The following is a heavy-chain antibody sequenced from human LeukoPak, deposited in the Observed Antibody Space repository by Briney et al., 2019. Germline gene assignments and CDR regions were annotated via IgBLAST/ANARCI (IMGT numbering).Heavy chain of an antibody. D-gene: IGHD3-22*01. V-gene: IGHV4-39*01. CDR3: ASPSVGPKTYYYDSSGYLVDY. Sequence: SETLSLTCTVSGGSISSSSYYWGWIRQPPGKGLEWIGSIYYSGSTYYNPSLKSRVTIPVDTSKTQFSLKLSSVTAADTAVYYCASPSVGPKTYYYDSSGYLVDYWGQGTLVTVSS. CDR2: IYYSGST. J-gene: IGHJ4*02. CDR1: GGSISSSSYY.